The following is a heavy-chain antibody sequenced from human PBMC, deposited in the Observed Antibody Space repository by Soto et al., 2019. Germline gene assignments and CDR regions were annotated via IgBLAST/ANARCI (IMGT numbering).Heavy chain of an antibody. CDR1: GGTFGSYT. V-gene: IGHV1-69*08. J-gene: IGHJ4*02. CDR2: IIPILGIA. Sequence: QVQLVQSGAEVKKPGSSVKVSCKASGGTFGSYTISWVRQAPGQGLEWMGRIIPILGIATYAQKFQGRVTITADKSTSTAYMDLSSLRAEDTAVYYWARDPGQWLAFDYWGQGTLVTVSS. D-gene: IGHD6-19*01. CDR3: ARDPGQWLAFDY.